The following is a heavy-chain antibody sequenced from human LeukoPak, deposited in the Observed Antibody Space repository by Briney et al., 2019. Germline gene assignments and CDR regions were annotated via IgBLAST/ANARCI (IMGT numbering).Heavy chain of an antibody. Sequence: ASVRLSCKASGYTLTSSHAHWVRQAPGQGLEWMGIINCGDGYTNYAQKFQGRVSVTSDTSTSTIYMELSSLRAEDTAIYYCARDRGGSYSIDYWGQGTLVTVSS. J-gene: IGHJ4*02. CDR2: INCGDGYT. CDR1: GYTLTSSH. CDR3: ARDRGGSYSIDY. V-gene: IGHV1-46*01. D-gene: IGHD1-26*01.